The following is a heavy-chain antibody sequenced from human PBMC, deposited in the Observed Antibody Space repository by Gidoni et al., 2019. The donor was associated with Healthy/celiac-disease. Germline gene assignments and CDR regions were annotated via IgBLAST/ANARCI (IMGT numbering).Heavy chain of an antibody. J-gene: IGHJ5*02. CDR1: GFTFSSYG. CDR3: AKDVGFA. V-gene: IGHV3-30*18. Sequence: QVQLVASGGGVVQPGRSLRLSCAASGFTFSSYGMHWVRQAPGKGLEWVAVISYDGSNKYYADSVKGRFTISRDNSKNTLYLQMNSLRAEDTAVYYCAKDVGFAWGQGTLVTVSS. CDR2: ISYDGSNK. D-gene: IGHD1-26*01.